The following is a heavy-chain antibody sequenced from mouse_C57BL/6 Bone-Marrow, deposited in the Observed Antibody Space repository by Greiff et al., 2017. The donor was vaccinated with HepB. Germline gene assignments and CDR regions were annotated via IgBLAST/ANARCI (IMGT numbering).Heavy chain of an antibody. J-gene: IGHJ4*01. V-gene: IGHV8-12*01. D-gene: IGHD1-1*01. Sequence: QVTLKESGPGILQSSQTLSLTCSFSGFSLSTSGMGVSWIRQPSGKGLEWLAHIYWDDDKRYNPSLKSRLTISKDTSRNQVFLKITSVDTADTATYYCARNRYWPYAMDYWGQGTSVTVSS. CDR3: ARNRYWPYAMDY. CDR2: IYWDDDK. CDR1: GFSLSTSGMG.